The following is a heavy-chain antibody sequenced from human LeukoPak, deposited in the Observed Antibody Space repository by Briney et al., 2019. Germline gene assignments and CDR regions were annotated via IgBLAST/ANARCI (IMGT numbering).Heavy chain of an antibody. Sequence: ASVKVTCKASGFTFSNSAMQWVRQARGQRLEWIGWIVVGSGNTNYAQKFQGRVTITADESTSTAYMELSSLRSEDTAVYYCASGYYCYMDVWGKGTTVTVSS. CDR1: GFTFSNSA. CDR2: IVVGSGNT. D-gene: IGHD6-25*01. CDR3: ASGYYCYMDV. V-gene: IGHV1-58*02. J-gene: IGHJ6*03.